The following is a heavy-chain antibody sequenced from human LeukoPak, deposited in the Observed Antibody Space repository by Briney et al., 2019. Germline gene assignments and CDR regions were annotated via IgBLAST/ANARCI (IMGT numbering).Heavy chain of an antibody. D-gene: IGHD3-3*01. J-gene: IGHJ1*01. Sequence: GGSLRLSCAASGFTFSSYWMHWVRQAPGKGLVWVSRINSDGSSTSYADSVKGRFTISRDNAKNTLYLQMNSLRAEDTAVYYCARVRDYTPEYFQHWGQGTLVTVSS. CDR3: ARVRDYTPEYFQH. V-gene: IGHV3-74*01. CDR1: GFTFSSYW. CDR2: INSDGSST.